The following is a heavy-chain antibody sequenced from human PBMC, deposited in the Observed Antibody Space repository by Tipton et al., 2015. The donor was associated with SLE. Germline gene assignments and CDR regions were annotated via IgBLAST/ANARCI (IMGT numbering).Heavy chain of an antibody. J-gene: IGHJ5*02. Sequence: TLSLTCTVSGYSISSGYYWAWIRQSPGTVLEWIASISYSGTTYYNPSLKSRVTISLDTSKNQFSLKLTSVTATDTAVYYCAKHDGDQYLNWFDPWGQGTLVTVSS. V-gene: IGHV4-38-2*02. CDR2: ISYSGTT. CDR3: AKHDGDQYLNWFDP. CDR1: GYSISSGYY. D-gene: IGHD3-10*01.